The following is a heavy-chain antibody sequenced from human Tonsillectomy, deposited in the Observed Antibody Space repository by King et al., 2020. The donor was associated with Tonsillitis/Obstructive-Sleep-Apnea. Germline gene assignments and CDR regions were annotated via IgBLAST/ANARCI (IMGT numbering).Heavy chain of an antibody. V-gene: IGHV1-8*01. CDR2: MNPNSGNT. J-gene: IGHJ4*02. D-gene: IGHD6-13*01. CDR1: GYTFTSYD. Sequence: QLVQSGAEVKKPGASVKVSCKASGYTFTSYDINWVRQATRQGLEWMGWMNPNSGNTGYAQKFQGRVTMTRNTSISTAYMELSSLRSEDTAVYYCTTSKFGYSSSWYWAHWGQGTLVTVSS. CDR3: TTSKFGYSSSWYWAH.